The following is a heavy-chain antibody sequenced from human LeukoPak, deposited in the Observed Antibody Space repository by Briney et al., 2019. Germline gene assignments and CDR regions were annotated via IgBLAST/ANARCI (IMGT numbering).Heavy chain of an antibody. CDR2: IIPIFGTA. CDR3: ARSQITMANHGYFDY. V-gene: IGHV1-69*13. D-gene: IGHD3-10*01. J-gene: IGHJ4*02. Sequence: GASVKVSCKASGYTFTSYGISWVRQAPGQGLEWMGGIIPIFGTANYAQKFQGRVTITADESTSTAYMELSSLRSEDTAVYYCARSQITMANHGYFDYWGQGTLVTVSS. CDR1: GYTFTSYG.